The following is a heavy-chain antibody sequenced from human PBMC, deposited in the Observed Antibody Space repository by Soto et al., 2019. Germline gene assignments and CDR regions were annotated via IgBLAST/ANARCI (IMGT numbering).Heavy chain of an antibody. CDR2: VYYSGST. CDR3: ARDLGYCSNGVCYHGGYFDH. D-gene: IGHD2-8*01. Sequence: QVLLQESGPRLVKPSQTLSLTCTVSGVSITRGEYCWGWVRQSPGKGLEWLGYVYYSGSTAYNPSLKSRVTISIDTSKSQFSLKLSSVTAADTAVYYCARDLGYCSNGVCYHGGYFDHWGQGTLVTVSS. CDR1: GVSITRGEYC. V-gene: IGHV4-30-4*01. J-gene: IGHJ4*02.